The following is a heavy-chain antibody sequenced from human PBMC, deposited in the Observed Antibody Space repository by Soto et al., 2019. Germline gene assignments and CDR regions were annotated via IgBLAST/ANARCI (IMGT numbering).Heavy chain of an antibody. Sequence: PGGSLRLSCAASGFTFSSYAMSWVRQAPGKGLEWVSAISGSGGSTYYADSVKGRFTISRDNSKNTLYLQMNSLRAEDTAVYYCAKDNHYRVGSGWFNWFDPWGQGTLVTVSS. V-gene: IGHV3-23*01. CDR2: ISGSGGST. CDR1: GFTFSSYA. J-gene: IGHJ5*02. CDR3: AKDNHYRVGSGWFNWFDP. D-gene: IGHD6-19*01.